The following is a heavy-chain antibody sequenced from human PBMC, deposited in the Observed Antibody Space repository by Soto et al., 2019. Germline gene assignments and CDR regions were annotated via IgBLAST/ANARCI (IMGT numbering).Heavy chain of an antibody. D-gene: IGHD3-10*01. V-gene: IGHV3-21*06. Sequence: GGSLRLSCAASGFSFRSYYLNWVRQAPGRXLEWVSSISPSSSFLSYADSVKGRFTISRDNAKSSVHLQMNSLRAEDTAVYFCARVGTDYGSGSPYYSDYWGQGTLVTVSS. J-gene: IGHJ4*02. CDR3: ARVGTDYGSGSPYYSDY. CDR1: GFSFRSYY. CDR2: ISPSSSFL.